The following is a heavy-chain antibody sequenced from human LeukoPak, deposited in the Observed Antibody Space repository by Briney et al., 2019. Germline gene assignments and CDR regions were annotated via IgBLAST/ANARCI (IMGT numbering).Heavy chain of an antibody. CDR3: ARDLRYSSSLFDY. CDR1: GGSISSSSYY. J-gene: IGHJ4*02. V-gene: IGHV4-39*07. Sequence: PSETLSLTCTVSGGSISSSSYYWGWIRQPPGKGLEWIGSIYYSGSTYYSPSLKSRVTISVDTSKNQFSLKLSSVTAAGTAVYYCARDLRYSSSLFDYWGQGTLVTVSS. CDR2: IYYSGST. D-gene: IGHD6-13*01.